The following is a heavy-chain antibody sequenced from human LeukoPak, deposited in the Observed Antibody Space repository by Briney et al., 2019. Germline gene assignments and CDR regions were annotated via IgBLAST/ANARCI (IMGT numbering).Heavy chain of an antibody. J-gene: IGHJ5*02. CDR1: GGSTSGYH. Sequence: PSETLSLTCTVTGGSTSGYHWNWIRQSPGKGLEWISNIFYTGNTDYNPSLKSRVTISINTSKNEISLILRSVTAADTAVYYCARKTYCSGGRCYGENWFDPWGQGILVTVSS. V-gene: IGHV4-59*08. D-gene: IGHD2-15*01. CDR2: IFYTGNT. CDR3: ARKTYCSGGRCYGENWFDP.